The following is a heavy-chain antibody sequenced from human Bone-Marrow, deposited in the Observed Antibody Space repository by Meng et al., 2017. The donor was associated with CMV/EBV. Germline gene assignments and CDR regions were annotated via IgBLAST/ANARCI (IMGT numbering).Heavy chain of an antibody. CDR3: ARDANDILTGYYQLGYYYDYYGMEV. J-gene: IGHJ6*01. V-gene: IGHV3-30*04. CDR1: GFTFSSYA. Sequence: GGSLRLSCAASGFTFSSYAMHWVRQAPGKGLEWVAVISYDGSNKYYADSVKGRFTISRDNAKNSLYLQMNSLRAEDTAVYYCARDANDILTGYYQLGYYYDYYGMEV. D-gene: IGHD3-9*01. CDR2: ISYDGSNK.